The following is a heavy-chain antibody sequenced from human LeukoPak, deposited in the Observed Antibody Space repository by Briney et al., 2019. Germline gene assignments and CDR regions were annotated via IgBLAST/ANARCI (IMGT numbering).Heavy chain of an antibody. V-gene: IGHV3-64*01. Sequence: GGSLRLSCTASGFTFGDYAMSWVRQAPGKGLEYVSAISSNGGSTYYANSVKGRFTISRDNSKNTLYLQMGSLRAEDMAVYYCARANGQLWLQVYDYWGQGTLVTVSS. J-gene: IGHJ4*02. CDR1: GFTFGDYA. D-gene: IGHD5-18*01. CDR2: ISSNGGST. CDR3: ARANGQLWLQVYDY.